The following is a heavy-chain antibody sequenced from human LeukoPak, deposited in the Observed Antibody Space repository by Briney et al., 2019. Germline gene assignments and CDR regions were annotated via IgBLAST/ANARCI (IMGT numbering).Heavy chain of an antibody. CDR1: GYTFTSYY. J-gene: IGHJ4*02. CDR2: INPSGGST. V-gene: IGHV1-46*01. Sequence: ASVKVSCKASGYTFTSYYMHWVRQGPGQGLEWMGIINPSGGSTSYAQKFQGRVTMTRDMSTSTVYMELSSLRSEDTAVYYCAKGALSLMGVFDYWGQGTLVTVSS. CDR3: AKGALSLMGVFDY. D-gene: IGHD2-8*01.